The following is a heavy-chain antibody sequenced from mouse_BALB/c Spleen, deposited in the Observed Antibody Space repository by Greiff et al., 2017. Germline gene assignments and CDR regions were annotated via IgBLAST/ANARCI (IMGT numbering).Heavy chain of an antibody. V-gene: IGHV5-15*02. Sequence: DVKLVESGGGLVQPGGSRKLSCAASGFTFSDYGMAWVRQAPGKGPEWVAFISNLAYSIYYADTVTGRFTISRENAKNTLYLEMSSLRSEDTAMYYCARAGNLGYFDYWGQGTTLTVSS. D-gene: IGHD2-1*01. CDR1: GFTFSDYG. CDR3: ARAGNLGYFDY. CDR2: ISNLAYSI. J-gene: IGHJ2*01.